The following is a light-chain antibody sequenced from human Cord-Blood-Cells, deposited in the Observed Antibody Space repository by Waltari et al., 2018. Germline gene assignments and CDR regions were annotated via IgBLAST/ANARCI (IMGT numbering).Light chain of an antibody. J-gene: IGLJ1*01. Sequence: QSALTQPASVSGSPGQSITISRSGTSSDDGGYNHVSWYQQHPGKAPKLMIYDVSNRPSGVSNRFSGSKSGNTASLTISGLQAEDEADYYCSSYTSSSTLDVFGTGTKVTVL. V-gene: IGLV2-14*01. CDR2: DVS. CDR3: SSYTSSSTLDV. CDR1: SSDDGGYNH.